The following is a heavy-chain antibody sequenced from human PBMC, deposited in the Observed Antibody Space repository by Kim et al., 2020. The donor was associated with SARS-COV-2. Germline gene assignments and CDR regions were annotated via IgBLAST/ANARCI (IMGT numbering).Heavy chain of an antibody. D-gene: IGHD6-25*01. CDR2: ISYDGSNK. V-gene: IGHV3-30*04. CDR3: SGRGTPDGFDY. Sequence: GGSLRLSCAASGFTFSSYAMHWVRQAPGKGLEWVSVISYDGSNKYYADSVKGRFTISRDNSKNTLYLQMNSLRAEDTAVYYCSGRGTPDGFDYLGQGTLV. CDR1: GFTFSSYA. J-gene: IGHJ4*02.